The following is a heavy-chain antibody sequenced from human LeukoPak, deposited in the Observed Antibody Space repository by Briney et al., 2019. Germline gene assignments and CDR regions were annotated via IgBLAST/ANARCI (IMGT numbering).Heavy chain of an antibody. J-gene: IGHJ4*02. CDR1: GLSFSSFA. CDR3: ARASWVSTADAVR. V-gene: IGHV3-23*01. D-gene: IGHD3-16*01. Sequence: GGSLRLTCAASGLSFSSFAMSWVRQAPARGLEWLSSMKGTGETIYADSVRGRCTLFRDGSRNTVYLQLNNLRVEDTAVYYCARASWVSTADAVRWGQGTVVTVSS. CDR2: MKGTGET.